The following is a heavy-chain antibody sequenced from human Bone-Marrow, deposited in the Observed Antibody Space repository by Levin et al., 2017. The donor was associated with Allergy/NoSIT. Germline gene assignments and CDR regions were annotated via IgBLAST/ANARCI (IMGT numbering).Heavy chain of an antibody. Sequence: SETLSLTCSVSGASITSPDYYWTWVRQPPGKGLEWIGYISYTGTTHYHPSLRSRVTISVDTSKSQFSLRLNSVTAVDTAVYYCVRKGEGSGWPIDYWGQGTLVTVSS. V-gene: IGHV4-30-4*01. J-gene: IGHJ4*02. D-gene: IGHD6-19*01. CDR3: VRKGEGSGWPIDY. CDR2: ISYTGTT. CDR1: GASITSPDYY.